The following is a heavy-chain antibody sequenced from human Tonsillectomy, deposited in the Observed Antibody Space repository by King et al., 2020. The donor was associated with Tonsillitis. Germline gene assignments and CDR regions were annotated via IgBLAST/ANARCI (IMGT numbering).Heavy chain of an antibody. J-gene: IGHJ3*02. Sequence: VQLVESGGGVVQPGRSLRLSCAASGFTFSSYAMHWVRQAPGKGLEWVAVISYDGSNKYYADSLKGRFTISRDNSKNTQYLQMNSLRAEDTAVYYCAKDRGSGWYWGAFHIWGQGTMVTVSS. D-gene: IGHD6-19*01. CDR3: AKDRGSGWYWGAFHI. CDR1: GFTFSSYA. V-gene: IGHV3-30-3*01. CDR2: ISYDGSNK.